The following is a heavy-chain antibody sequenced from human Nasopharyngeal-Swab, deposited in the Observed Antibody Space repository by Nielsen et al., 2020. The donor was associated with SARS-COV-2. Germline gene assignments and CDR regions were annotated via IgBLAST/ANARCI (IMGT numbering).Heavy chain of an antibody. CDR2: ISYDGSNK. D-gene: IGHD6-19*01. CDR3: ARVKRSSGWYAYYFDY. Sequence: GESLKISCAASGFTFSSYAMHWVRQAPGKGLEWVAVISYDGSNKYYADSVKGRFTISRDNSKNTLYLQTNSLRAEDTAVYYCARVKRSSGWYAYYFDYWGQGTLVTVSS. J-gene: IGHJ4*02. V-gene: IGHV3-30*04. CDR1: GFTFSSYA.